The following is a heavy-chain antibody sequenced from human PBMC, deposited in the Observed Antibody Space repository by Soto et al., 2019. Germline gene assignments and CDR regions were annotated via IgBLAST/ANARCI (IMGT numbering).Heavy chain of an antibody. CDR1: GFTFSSYA. Sequence: GGSLRLSCAASGFTFSSYAMSWVHQAPGKGLEWVSAISGSGGSTYYADSVKGRFTISRDNSKNTLYLQMNSLRAEDTAVYYCAKDNYCGGDCYSEYYYYGMDVWGQGTTVTVSS. CDR2: ISGSGGST. V-gene: IGHV3-23*01. J-gene: IGHJ6*02. CDR3: AKDNYCGGDCYSEYYYYGMDV. D-gene: IGHD2-21*02.